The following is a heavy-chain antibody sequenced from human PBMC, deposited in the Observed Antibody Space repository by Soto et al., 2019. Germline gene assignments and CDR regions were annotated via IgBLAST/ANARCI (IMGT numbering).Heavy chain of an antibody. D-gene: IGHD3-22*01. CDR1: GGSISSGGYY. Sequence: SETLSLTCTVSGGSISSGGYYWSWIRQHPGKGLEWIGYIYYSGSTYYNPSLKSRVTISVDTSKNQFSLKLSSVTAADTAVYYCARARNYDSSYFDYWGQGTLVTVSS. V-gene: IGHV4-31*03. J-gene: IGHJ4*02. CDR3: ARARNYDSSYFDY. CDR2: IYYSGST.